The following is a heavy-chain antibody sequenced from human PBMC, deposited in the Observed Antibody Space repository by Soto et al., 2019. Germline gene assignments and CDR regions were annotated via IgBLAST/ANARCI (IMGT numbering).Heavy chain of an antibody. J-gene: IGHJ4*02. V-gene: IGHV1-8*01. CDR2: MNPNSGNT. D-gene: IGHD2-8*02. CDR3: AREGSGVEMASIDY. CDR1: GYTFTSYD. Sequence: ASVKVSCKASGYTFTSYDINWVRQATGQGLEWMGWMNPNSGNTGYAQKFQGRVTVTRNTSISTAYMELSSLRSEDTAVYYCAREGSGVEMASIDYWGQGTLVTVSS.